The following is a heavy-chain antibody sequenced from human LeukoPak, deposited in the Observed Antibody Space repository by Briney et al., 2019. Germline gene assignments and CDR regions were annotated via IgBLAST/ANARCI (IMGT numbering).Heavy chain of an antibody. CDR1: GFTFSSYG. J-gene: IGHJ4*02. V-gene: IGHV3-33*01. CDR3: ASGAKYSSSWTLVY. CDR2: IWYDGSNK. Sequence: GGSLRLSCAASGFTFSSYGMHWVRQAPGKGLEWVAVIWYDGSNKYYADSVKGRFTISKDNSKNTLYLQMNSLRAEDTAVYYCASGAKYSSSWTLVYWGQGTLVTVSS. D-gene: IGHD6-13*01.